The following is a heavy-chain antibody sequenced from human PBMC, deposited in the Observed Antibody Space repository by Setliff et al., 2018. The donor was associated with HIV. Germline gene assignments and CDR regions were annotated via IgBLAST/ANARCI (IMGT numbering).Heavy chain of an antibody. Sequence: SETLSLTCTVSGGSISSGSYYWSWIRLPAGKGLEWIGQIHTTGSTNYNPSLKSRVTISIDTSKNQFSLKLSSVTAADTAVYYCVRGGREYGVNYYYYYMDVWGKGTTVTVSS. CDR1: GGSISSGSYY. CDR3: VRGGREYGVNYYYYYMDV. D-gene: IGHD3-10*01. CDR2: IHTTGST. J-gene: IGHJ6*03. V-gene: IGHV4-61*09.